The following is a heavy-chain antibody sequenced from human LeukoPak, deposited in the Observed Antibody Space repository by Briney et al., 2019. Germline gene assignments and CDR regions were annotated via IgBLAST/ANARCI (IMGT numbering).Heavy chain of an antibody. CDR3: ARVNTIFGVVIGWYFDL. J-gene: IGHJ2*01. V-gene: IGHV4-30-2*01. CDR2: IYHSGST. D-gene: IGHD3-3*01. CDR1: GGSISSGGYS. Sequence: PSETLSLTCAVSGGSISSGGYSWSWIRQPPGKGLEWIGYIYHSGSTYYNPSLKSRVTISVDRSKNQFSLKLSSVTAADTAVYYCARVNTIFGVVIGWYFDLWGRGTLATVSS.